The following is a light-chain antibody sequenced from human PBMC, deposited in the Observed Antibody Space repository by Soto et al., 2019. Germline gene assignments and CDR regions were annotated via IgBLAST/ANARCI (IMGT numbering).Light chain of an antibody. CDR3: CSYAGTYTYV. J-gene: IGLJ1*01. CDR1: SSDVGGYNY. V-gene: IGLV2-11*01. Sequence: QSALTQPRSVSGSPGQSVTISCTGTSSDVGGYNYVSWYQQHPGKAPNVMIYDVNKRPSGVPDRFSGSKSGNTASLTISGLQAEDEADYYCCSYAGTYTYVFGTGTKLTVL. CDR2: DVN.